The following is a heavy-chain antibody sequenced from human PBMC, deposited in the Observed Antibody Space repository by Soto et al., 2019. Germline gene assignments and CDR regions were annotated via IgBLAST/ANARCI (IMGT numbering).Heavy chain of an antibody. J-gene: IGHJ4*02. CDR1: GYTFTTYG. CDR3: ARGAHGSGYAVY. Sequence: QVQLAQSGSEVKKPGASVKVSCKTSGYTFTTYGINWVRQAPGQGLEWMGWISGYNGNTNYAQKFQGRVTMITDTSRSTVYMELRSLRSEDTAVYYCARGAHGSGYAVYWGQGTLVTVSS. CDR2: ISGYNGNT. V-gene: IGHV1-18*01. D-gene: IGHD3-3*01.